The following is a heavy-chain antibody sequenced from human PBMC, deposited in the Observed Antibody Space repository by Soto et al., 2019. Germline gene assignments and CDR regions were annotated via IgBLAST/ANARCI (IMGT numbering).Heavy chain of an antibody. V-gene: IGHV4-4*02. CDR3: ARLVYDTRLNYMYFDF. D-gene: IGHD3-10*01. CDR1: GVSISSGNW. CDR2: IFHDGTA. Sequence: SETLSLTCAVSGVSISSGNWWTWVRQSPQRGLEYIGEIFHDGTANYYPSFERRVAISVGTSKNQFSLKLTSVTAADTAIYFCARLVYDTRLNYMYFDFWGQGTLVTVSS. J-gene: IGHJ4*02.